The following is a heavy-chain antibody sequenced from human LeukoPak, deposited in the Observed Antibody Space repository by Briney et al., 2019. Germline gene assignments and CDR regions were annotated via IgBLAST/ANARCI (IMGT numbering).Heavy chain of an antibody. CDR3: AILNYGDSDRYFDY. J-gene: IGHJ4*02. CDR2: ISSSSST. CDR1: GFTFSTYG. V-gene: IGHV3-23*01. D-gene: IGHD4-17*01. Sequence: GGSLRLSCAASGFTFSTYGMSWVRQAPGKGLEWVSAISSSSSTYYGDSVKGRFTISRDNPKNTLYLQMNSLRAEDTAVYYCAILNYGDSDRYFDYWGQGTLVTVSS.